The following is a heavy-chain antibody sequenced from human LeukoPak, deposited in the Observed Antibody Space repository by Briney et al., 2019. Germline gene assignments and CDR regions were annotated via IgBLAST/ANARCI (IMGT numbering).Heavy chain of an antibody. CDR1: GFSVSGNF. CDR3: ARDGYGNNYMDV. V-gene: IGHV3-53*01. CDR2: IYSGGTT. Sequence: GGSLRLSCAASGFSVSGNFMSWVRQAPGKGLEWVSVIYSGGTTYYADSVRGRFTISRDNYKNTLYLQMNSLRAEDTAVYYCARDGYGNNYMDVWGKGTTVILSS. J-gene: IGHJ6*03. D-gene: IGHD5-18*01.